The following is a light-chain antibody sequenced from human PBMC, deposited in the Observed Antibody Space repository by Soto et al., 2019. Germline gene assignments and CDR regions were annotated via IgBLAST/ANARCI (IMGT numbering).Light chain of an antibody. V-gene: IGKV3-20*01. Sequence: EIVLSQSPGTLSLSPGERATLSCRASQSVSSSYFAWYQQKPGQAPRLLIYGASSRVTGIPDRFSGSGSGTDFTLTISRLEPEDFALYYCQQYGSSPFTFGPGTKVDIK. CDR1: QSVSSSY. CDR3: QQYGSSPFT. J-gene: IGKJ3*01. CDR2: GAS.